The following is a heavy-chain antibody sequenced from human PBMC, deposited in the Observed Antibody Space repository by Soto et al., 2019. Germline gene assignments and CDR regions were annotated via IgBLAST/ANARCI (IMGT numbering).Heavy chain of an antibody. Sequence: QVQLVQSGVEGKKPGASVKVSCKASGDTFTGYYMHWVRQAPGQGLEWMGWINPNSGGTNYAQKFQGWVTMTRDTSISTAYMELSRLRSDDTAVYYCARGTLRFWGRFDPWGQGTLVTVPS. CDR2: INPNSGGT. J-gene: IGHJ5*02. D-gene: IGHD3-3*01. CDR3: ARGTLRFWGRFDP. CDR1: GDTFTGYY. V-gene: IGHV1-2*04.